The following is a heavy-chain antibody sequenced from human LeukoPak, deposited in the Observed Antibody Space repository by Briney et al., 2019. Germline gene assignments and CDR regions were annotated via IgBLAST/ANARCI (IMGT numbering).Heavy chain of an antibody. V-gene: IGHV4-59*08. CDR1: GGSISSYS. Sequence: SETLSLTCTVSGGSISSYSWSWIRQPPGKGLEWIGYIYYSGSTNYNPSLKSRLTISVDTSKNQFSLKLNSVTAADTAVHYCARGMTTGPDPWGQGTLVTVSS. J-gene: IGHJ5*02. CDR3: ARGMTTGPDP. D-gene: IGHD4-17*01. CDR2: IYYSGST.